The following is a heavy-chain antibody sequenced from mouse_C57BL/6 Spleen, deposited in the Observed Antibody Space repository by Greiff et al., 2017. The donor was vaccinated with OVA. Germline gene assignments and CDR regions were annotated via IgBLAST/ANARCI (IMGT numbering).Heavy chain of an antibody. Sequence: VQLVESGPGLVQPSQSLSITCTVSGFSLTSYGVHWVRQPPGKGLEWLGVIWSGGSTDYNAAFISRLSISKDNSKSQVFFKMNSLQADDTAIYYCAKSPYGCYYFDYWGQGTTLTVSS. V-gene: IGHV2-4*01. CDR2: IWSGGST. CDR3: AKSPYGCYYFDY. CDR1: GFSLTSYG. D-gene: IGHD1-1*01. J-gene: IGHJ2*01.